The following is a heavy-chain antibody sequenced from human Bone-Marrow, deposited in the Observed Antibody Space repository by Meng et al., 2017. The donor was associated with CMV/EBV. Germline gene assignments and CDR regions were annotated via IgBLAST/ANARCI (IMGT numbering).Heavy chain of an antibody. CDR3: AKDYSAYDIGVDAFDI. Sequence: GESLKISCAASGFTFRKYTMNWVRRAPGRGLEWVASISSSGGAIQYSDSVKGRFTISRDNARNSLHLQMNSLRAEDTALYYCAKDYSAYDIGVDAFDIWGQGTMVTVSS. J-gene: IGHJ3*02. CDR2: ISSSGGAI. V-gene: IGHV3-21*04. D-gene: IGHD5-12*01. CDR1: GFTFRKYT.